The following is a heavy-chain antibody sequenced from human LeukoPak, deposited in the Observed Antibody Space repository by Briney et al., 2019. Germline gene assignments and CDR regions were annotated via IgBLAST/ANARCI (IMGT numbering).Heavy chain of an antibody. D-gene: IGHD3-22*01. J-gene: IGHJ3*02. CDR3: AKDRGDYYDSSGYYSGGFDI. CDR1: GFTFNSYG. CDR2: ISYDGPNK. Sequence: GGSLRLSCAASGFTFNSYGMHWVRQAPGKGLEWVAVISYDGPNKYYADSVKGRFTISRDNSKNTLYLQMNSLRAEDTAVYYCAKDRGDYYDSSGYYSGGFDIWGQGTMVTVSS. V-gene: IGHV3-30*18.